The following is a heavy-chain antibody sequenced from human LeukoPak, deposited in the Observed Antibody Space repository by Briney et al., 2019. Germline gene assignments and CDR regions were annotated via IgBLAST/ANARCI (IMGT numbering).Heavy chain of an antibody. V-gene: IGHV4-61*01. CDR1: GNSISSAYY. D-gene: IGHD6-6*01. J-gene: IGHJ5*02. Sequence: SETLSLTCSVSGNSISSAYYRGWIRQPPGKGLEWIGYIYYSGSTNYNPSLKSRVTISVDTSKNQFSLKLSSVTAADTAVYYCARGGSSTVQFDPWGQGTLVTVSS. CDR2: IYYSGST. CDR3: ARGGSSTVQFDP.